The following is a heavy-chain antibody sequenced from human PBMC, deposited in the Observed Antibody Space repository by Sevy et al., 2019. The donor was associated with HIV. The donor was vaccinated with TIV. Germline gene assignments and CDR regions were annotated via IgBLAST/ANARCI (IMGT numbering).Heavy chain of an antibody. V-gene: IGHV4-59*01. Sequence: ETLSLTCTVSGGSISSYYWSWIRQPPGKGLEWIGYIYYSGSTNYNPSLKSRVTISVDTSKNQFSLKLSSVTAADTAVYYCARGPSWFGELLYTSYGMDVWGQGTTVTVSS. J-gene: IGHJ6*02. D-gene: IGHD3-10*01. CDR3: ARGPSWFGELLYTSYGMDV. CDR2: IYYSGST. CDR1: GGSISSYY.